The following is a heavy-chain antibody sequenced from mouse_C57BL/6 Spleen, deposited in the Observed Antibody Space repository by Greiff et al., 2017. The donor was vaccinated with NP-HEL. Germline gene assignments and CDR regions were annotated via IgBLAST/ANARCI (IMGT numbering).Heavy chain of an antibody. V-gene: IGHV1-55*01. Sequence: VQLQQSGAELVKPGASVKMSCKASGYTFTSYWITWVKQRPGQGLEWIGDIYPGSGSTNYNEKFKSKATLTVDTSSSTAYMQLSSLTSEDSAVYYCARLALYYGSSYENYWGQGTTLTVSS. CDR1: GYTFTSYW. CDR3: ARLALYYGSSYENY. CDR2: IYPGSGST. J-gene: IGHJ2*01. D-gene: IGHD1-1*01.